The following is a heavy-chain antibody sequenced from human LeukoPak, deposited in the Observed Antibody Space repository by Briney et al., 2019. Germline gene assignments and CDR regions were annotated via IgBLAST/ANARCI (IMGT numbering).Heavy chain of an antibody. CDR1: GGTFSSYA. V-gene: IGHV1-69*13. J-gene: IGHJ6*03. CDR2: IIPIFGTA. Sequence: SVKVSCKASGGTFSSYAISWVRQAPGQGLEWMGGIIPIFGTANYAQKFQGRVTITADESTSTAYMELSSLRSEDTAVYYCASLDVDTAMVTPHKDYYYYYMDVWGKGTTVTVSS. CDR3: ASLDVDTAMVTPHKDYYYYYMDV. D-gene: IGHD5-18*01.